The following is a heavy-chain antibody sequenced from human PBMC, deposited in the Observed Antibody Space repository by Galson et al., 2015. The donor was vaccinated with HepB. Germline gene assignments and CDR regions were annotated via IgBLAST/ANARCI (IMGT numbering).Heavy chain of an antibody. CDR3: ARIRLDQGGDAFDI. V-gene: IGHV2-70*04. CDR2: IDWDDDK. D-gene: IGHD3/OR15-3a*01. Sequence: PALVKPTQTLTLTCTFSGFSLSTSGMRVNWIRQPPGKALEWLARIDWDDDKFYSTSLKTRLTISKDTSKNQVVLTMTNMDPVDTATYYCARIRLDQGGDAFDIWGQGTMVTVSS. J-gene: IGHJ3*02. CDR1: GFSLSTSGMR.